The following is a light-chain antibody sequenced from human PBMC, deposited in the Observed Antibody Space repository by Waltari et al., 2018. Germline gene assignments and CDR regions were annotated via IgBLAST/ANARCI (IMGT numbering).Light chain of an antibody. CDR1: SIYVGGYNY. J-gene: IGLJ3*02. V-gene: IGLV2-11*01. CDR2: DVT. CDR3: CSYAGSYTLL. Sequence: QSALTQPRSVSGSPGQSVTISCTGTSIYVGGYNYVSWYQQHPAKAPKLMIYDVTKRPSGVPDRFSASKSGNTASLTISGLQTEDEADYYCCSYAGSYTLLFGGGTKLTVL.